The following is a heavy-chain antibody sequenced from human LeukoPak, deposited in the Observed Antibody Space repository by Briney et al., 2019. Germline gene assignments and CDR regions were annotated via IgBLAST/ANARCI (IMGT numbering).Heavy chain of an antibody. D-gene: IGHD3-22*01. J-gene: IGHJ4*02. V-gene: IGHV1-69*04. Sequence: SVKVSCKASGGTFSSYAISWVRQAPGQGLEWMGRIIPILGIANYAQKFQGRVTITADKSTSSAYMELSSLRSEDTAVYYCASPGIDSSGPPSLLPFDYWGQGTLVTVSS. CDR1: GGTFSSYA. CDR3: ASPGIDSSGPPSLLPFDY. CDR2: IIPILGIA.